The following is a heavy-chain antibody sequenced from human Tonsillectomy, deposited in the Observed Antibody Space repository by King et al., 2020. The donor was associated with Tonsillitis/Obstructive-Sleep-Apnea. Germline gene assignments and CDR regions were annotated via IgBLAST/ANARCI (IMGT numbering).Heavy chain of an antibody. CDR1: GYSFTTYW. D-gene: IGHD3-10*01. CDR2: IDPSDSYT. CDR3: ASAGGYYSAMDV. Sequence: QLVQSGAEVKKPGESLRISCKGSGYSFTTYWINWVRQMPGKGLEWMGRIDPSDSYTDYSPSFQGHVSISADKSISTAYLQWSSLKASDTAMYYCASAGGYYSAMDVWGHGTTVTVSS. V-gene: IGHV5-10-1*01. J-gene: IGHJ6*02.